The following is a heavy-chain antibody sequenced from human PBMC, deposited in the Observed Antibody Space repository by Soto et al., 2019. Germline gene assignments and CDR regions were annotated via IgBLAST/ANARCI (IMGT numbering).Heavy chain of an antibody. CDR2: INSDGSST. Sequence: GGSLRLSCAASGFTFSSYWMHWVRQAPGKGLVWVSRINSDGSSTSYADSVKGRFTISRDNAKNTLYLQMNSLSTEDTAVYYCAGVLGFNHWFDPWGQGTRVTV. CDR1: GFTFSSYW. CDR3: AGVLGFNHWFDP. J-gene: IGHJ5*02. V-gene: IGHV3-74*01. D-gene: IGHD3-10*01.